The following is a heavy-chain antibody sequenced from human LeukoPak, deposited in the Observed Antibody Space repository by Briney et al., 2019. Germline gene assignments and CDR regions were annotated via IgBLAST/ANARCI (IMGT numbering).Heavy chain of an antibody. D-gene: IGHD2-2*01. V-gene: IGHV3-48*01. Sequence: GGSLRLSCAASGFTFSSYSMNWVRQAPGKGLEWVSYIGAAGSTIYYADSVKGRFTISRDNVKNSLFLQMNSLRAEDTAVYYCARDSSTYAGPPDYWGQGTLVTVSS. J-gene: IGHJ4*02. CDR1: GFTFSSYS. CDR2: IGAAGSTI. CDR3: ARDSSTYAGPPDY.